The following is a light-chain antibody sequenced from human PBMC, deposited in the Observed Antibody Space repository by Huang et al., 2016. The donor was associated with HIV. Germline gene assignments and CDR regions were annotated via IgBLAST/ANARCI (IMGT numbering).Light chain of an antibody. CDR3: QQYDNWPLT. V-gene: IGKV3-15*01. CDR1: HSVSSN. J-gene: IGKJ5*01. Sequence: ERVMTQSPATLSVAPGERVTLSCSASHSVSSNLAWYQQKPCQAPRLLIHAASTRASGIRARCSGSGSGTNFTLASSSLQSEDSGVYFCQQYDNWPLTFGQGTRLEIK. CDR2: AAS.